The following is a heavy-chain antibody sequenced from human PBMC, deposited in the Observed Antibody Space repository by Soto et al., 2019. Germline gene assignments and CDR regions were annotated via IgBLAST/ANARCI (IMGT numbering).Heavy chain of an antibody. CDR3: ARADFDSLNDY. Sequence: QVQLVQSGAEVKKPGASVKVSCKASGYTFTSYRISWVRQAPGQGREWMGWISAYNGNTNYAQKLQGRVTMTTDTSTITAYMELRSLRSDYTAVYYWARADFDSLNDYWGQGTLVTVSS. D-gene: IGHD3-9*01. J-gene: IGHJ4*02. CDR1: GYTFTSYR. V-gene: IGHV1-18*01. CDR2: ISAYNGNT.